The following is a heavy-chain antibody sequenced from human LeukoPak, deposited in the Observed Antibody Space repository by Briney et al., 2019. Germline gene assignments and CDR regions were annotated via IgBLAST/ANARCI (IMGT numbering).Heavy chain of an antibody. Sequence: PSETLSLTCTVSGGSISSYHWSWIRQPPGKGLEWIGYIYYSGSTNYNPSLKSRVTISVDTSKNQFSLKLSSVTAADAAVYYCASILTRDGWFGPWGQGTLVTVSS. D-gene: IGHD2-21*01. V-gene: IGHV4-59*01. CDR3: ASILTRDGWFGP. CDR2: IYYSGST. CDR1: GGSISSYH. J-gene: IGHJ5*02.